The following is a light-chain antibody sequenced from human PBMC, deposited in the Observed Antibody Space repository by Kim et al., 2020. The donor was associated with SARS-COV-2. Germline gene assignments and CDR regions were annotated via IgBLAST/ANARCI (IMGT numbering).Light chain of an antibody. J-gene: IGKJ2*01. V-gene: IGKV3-15*01. CDR1: QSVSSN. Sequence: EIVMTQSPATLSVSPGERATLSCRASQSVSSNLAWYQQKPGQAPRLLVYGASARATGIPARFSGSGSGTEFTLTISSLQSEDFVVYYCQQYSNWPPYTFGQGTKLEI. CDR3: QQYSNWPPYT. CDR2: GAS.